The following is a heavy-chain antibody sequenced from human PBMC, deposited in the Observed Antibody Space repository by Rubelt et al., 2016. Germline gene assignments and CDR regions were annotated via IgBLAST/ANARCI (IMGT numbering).Heavy chain of an antibody. CDR3: ATDPGGGGEYGHNWFDP. CDR2: IKSKTDGGTT. D-gene: IGHD2-21*01. Sequence: SNAWMNWVRQAPGKGLEWVGRIKSKTDGGTTDYAAPVKGRFTISRDDSKNTLSLQMSSLRTEDTAVYYCATDPGGGGEYGHNWFDPWGQGTLVTVSS. V-gene: IGHV3-15*07. J-gene: IGHJ5*02. CDR1: SNAW.